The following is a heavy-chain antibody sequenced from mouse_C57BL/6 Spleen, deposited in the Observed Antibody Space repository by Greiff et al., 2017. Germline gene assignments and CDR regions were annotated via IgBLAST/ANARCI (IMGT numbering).Heavy chain of an antibody. D-gene: IGHD1-1*01. CDR1: GYSITSGYY. Sequence: ESGPGLVKPSQSLSLTCSVTGYSITSGYYWNWIRQFPGNKLEWMGYISYDGSNNYNPSLKNRISITRDTSKNQFFLKLNSVTTEDTATYYCARDGGLLRYWYFDVWGTGTTVTVSS. J-gene: IGHJ1*03. V-gene: IGHV3-6*01. CDR3: ARDGGLLRYWYFDV. CDR2: ISYDGSN.